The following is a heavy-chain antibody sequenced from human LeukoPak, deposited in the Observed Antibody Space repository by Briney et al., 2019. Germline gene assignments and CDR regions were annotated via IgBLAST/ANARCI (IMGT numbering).Heavy chain of an antibody. V-gene: IGHV4-39*07. CDR3: ARDYTYYYDSSGYPDAFDI. CDR1: GGSISSSSYY. CDR2: IYYSGST. Sequence: SETLSLTCTVSGGSISSSSYYWGWIRQPPGKGLEWIGTIYYSGSTYYNPSLKSRVTISVDTSKNQFSLKLSSVTAADTAVYYCARDYTYYYDSSGYPDAFDIWGQGTMVTVSS. J-gene: IGHJ3*02. D-gene: IGHD3-22*01.